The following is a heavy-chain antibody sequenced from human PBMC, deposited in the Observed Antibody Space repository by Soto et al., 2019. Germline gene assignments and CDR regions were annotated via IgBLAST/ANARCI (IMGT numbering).Heavy chain of an antibody. J-gene: IGHJ4*02. D-gene: IGHD6-6*01. CDR3: ARVTIAARLAN. CDR2: VDLSGST. CDR1: GGSLSGYY. Sequence: QVQLQQWGAGLLKPSETLSLTCAVYGGSLSGYYWSWIRQSPEKGLEWIGEVDLSGSTTYDPSLKSRVTISLDTSKSQLSLRLTSVTAADTAVYYCARVTIAARLANWGQGTLVTVSS. V-gene: IGHV4-34*02.